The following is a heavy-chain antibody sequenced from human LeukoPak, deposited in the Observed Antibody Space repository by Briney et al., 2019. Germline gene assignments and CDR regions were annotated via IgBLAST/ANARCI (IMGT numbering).Heavy chain of an antibody. J-gene: IGHJ4*02. CDR3: ARDYYDSSGYAFLVPFDY. V-gene: IGHV1-18*01. CDR1: GYTFTSYC. Sequence: ASVKVSCKASGYTFTSYCISWVRQAPGQGLEWMGWISAYNGNTNYAQKLQGRVTMTTDTSTSTAYMELRSLRSDDTAVYYCARDYYDSSGYAFLVPFDYWGQGTLVTVSS. D-gene: IGHD3-22*01. CDR2: ISAYNGNT.